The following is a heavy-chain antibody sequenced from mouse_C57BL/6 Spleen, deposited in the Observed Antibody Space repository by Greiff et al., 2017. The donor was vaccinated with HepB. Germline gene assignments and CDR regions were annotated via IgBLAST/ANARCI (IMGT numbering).Heavy chain of an antibody. CDR3: ALYYYGSSYGWFAY. J-gene: IGHJ3*01. D-gene: IGHD1-1*01. CDR1: GFNIKNTY. V-gene: IGHV14-3*01. CDR2: IDPANGNT. Sequence: EVQLQQSVAELVRPGASVKLSCTASGFNIKNTYMHWVKQRPEQGLEWIGRIDPANGNTKYAPKFQGKATITADTSSNTAYLHLSSLTSEDTAIYYCALYYYGSSYGWFAYWGQGTLVTVSA.